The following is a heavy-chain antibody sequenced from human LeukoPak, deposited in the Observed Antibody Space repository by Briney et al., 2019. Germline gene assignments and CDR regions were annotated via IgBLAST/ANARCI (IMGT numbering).Heavy chain of an antibody. D-gene: IGHD3-10*01. V-gene: IGHV3-74*01. J-gene: IGHJ4*02. Sequence: GGSLRLSCAASGFTFSSYAMHWVRQAPGKGLVWVSRINSDGSSTSYADSVKGRFTISRDNAKNTLYMQMNSLRVEDTAVYYCARAVGEDRGGHPLDYWGQGTLVTVSS. CDR3: ARAVGEDRGGHPLDY. CDR1: GFTFSSYA. CDR2: INSDGSST.